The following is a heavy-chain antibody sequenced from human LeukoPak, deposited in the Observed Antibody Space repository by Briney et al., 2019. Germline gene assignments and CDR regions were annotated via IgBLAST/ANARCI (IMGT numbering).Heavy chain of an antibody. CDR1: GYTLTDYY. D-gene: IGHD3-10*01. V-gene: IGHV1-2*04. J-gene: IGHJ5*02. CDR2: INPNSGGT. Sequence: ASVKVSCKASGYTLTDYYLLWVRQAPGQGLEWMGWINPNSGGTKYAQKFQGWVTLTKDTSINTAYMELRRLTSDATAVYFCARGHSTSYSNSGTYYIGSPWGQGTLVTVPS. CDR3: ARGHSTSYSNSGTYYIGSP.